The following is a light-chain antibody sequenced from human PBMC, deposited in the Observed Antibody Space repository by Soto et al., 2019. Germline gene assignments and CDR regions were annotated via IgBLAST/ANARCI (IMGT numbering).Light chain of an antibody. CDR3: CSYAGSYTYV. Sequence: QSALTQPRSVSGSPGQSVPISCTGTSGDVGGYTSVSWYQHHPGKAPKLIIHDVTKRPSGVPDRFSGSKSGNTASLTISGLQPEDEADYYCCSYAGSYTYVFGSGTKLTVL. V-gene: IGLV2-11*01. CDR1: SGDVGGYTS. CDR2: DVT. J-gene: IGLJ1*01.